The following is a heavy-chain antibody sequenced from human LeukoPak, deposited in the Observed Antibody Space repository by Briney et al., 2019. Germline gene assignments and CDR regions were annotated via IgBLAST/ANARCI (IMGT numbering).Heavy chain of an antibody. J-gene: IGHJ3*02. D-gene: IGHD5-24*01. Sequence: GASVKVSCKASGYTFTSYGISWVRQAPGQGLEWMGWISAYNGNTNYAQKLQGRVTMTTDTSTSTAYMELRSLRSDDTAVYYCARDIRAFKGHVEAFDIWGQGTMVTVSS. CDR1: GYTFTSYG. V-gene: IGHV1-18*01. CDR3: ARDIRAFKGHVEAFDI. CDR2: ISAYNGNT.